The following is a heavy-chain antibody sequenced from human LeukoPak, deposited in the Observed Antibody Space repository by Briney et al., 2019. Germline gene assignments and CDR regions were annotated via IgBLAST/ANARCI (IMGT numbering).Heavy chain of an antibody. J-gene: IGHJ5*02. V-gene: IGHV3-7*03. Sequence: PGGSLRLSCAASGFTFSSYWMSWVRQAPGKGLEWVANIKQDGSEKYYVDSVKGRFTISRDNAKNSLYLQMNSLRAEDTAVYYCAKIGSGNWFDPWGQGTLVTVSS. CDR2: IKQDGSEK. CDR1: GFTFSSYW. D-gene: IGHD6-19*01. CDR3: AKIGSGNWFDP.